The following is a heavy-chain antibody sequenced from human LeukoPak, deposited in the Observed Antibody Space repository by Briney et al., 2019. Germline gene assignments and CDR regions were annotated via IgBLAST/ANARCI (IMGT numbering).Heavy chain of an antibody. D-gene: IGHD3-3*01. Sequence: GGSLRLSCAASGFTVSSNYMSWVRQAPGKGLEWVSVIYSGGSTYYADSVKGRFTISRDNSKNTLYLQMNSLRAEDTAVYYCAKGRNGGLRFLEWLLFWGQGTLVTVSS. CDR1: GFTVSSNY. J-gene: IGHJ4*02. CDR2: IYSGGST. V-gene: IGHV3-53*01. CDR3: AKGRNGGLRFLEWLLF.